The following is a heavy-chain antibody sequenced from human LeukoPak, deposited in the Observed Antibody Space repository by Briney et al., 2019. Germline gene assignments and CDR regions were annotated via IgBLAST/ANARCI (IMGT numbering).Heavy chain of an antibody. V-gene: IGHV5-51*01. D-gene: IGHD1-1*01. Sequence: GESLQISCKASGYSFANYWIGWVRQVPGKGLEWVAMINPGDTNIAYSPSFQAQVTISADRSISTAYLQWSSLKASDTAIYYCARPRRAERDEDFWGQGTLVTVSS. CDR2: INPGDTNI. CDR1: GYSFANYW. CDR3: ARPRRAERDEDF. J-gene: IGHJ4*02.